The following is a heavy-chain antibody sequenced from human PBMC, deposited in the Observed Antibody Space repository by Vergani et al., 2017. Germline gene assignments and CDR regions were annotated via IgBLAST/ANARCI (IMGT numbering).Heavy chain of an antibody. CDR1: GFTFSSYA. D-gene: IGHD3-3*01. Sequence: QVQLVESGGGVVQPGRSLRLSCAASGFTFSSYAMHWVRQAPGKGLEWVAVISNDGSNKYYEDSVKGRFTISRDNDKNTMYLQMNSLIDEDTAVYYCARDVYTDDFWSGYYLGPYYYYMDVWGKGTTVTVSS. CDR3: ARDVYTDDFWSGYYLGPYYYYMDV. V-gene: IGHV3-30*07. J-gene: IGHJ6*03. CDR2: ISNDGSNK.